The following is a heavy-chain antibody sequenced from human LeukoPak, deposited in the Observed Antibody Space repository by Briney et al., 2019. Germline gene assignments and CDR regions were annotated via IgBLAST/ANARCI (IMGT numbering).Heavy chain of an antibody. CDR1: GGIFSKYG. CDR3: ARDRRGGDAFDI. CDR2: IIPTFDIA. J-gene: IGHJ3*02. D-gene: IGHD6-25*01. V-gene: IGHV1-69*10. Sequence: SVKVSCKASGGIFSKYGISWVRQAPGQGLEWMGGIIPTFDIANYAQKFQGRVTISADKSTSTDYMELSSLRSEDTAMYYCARDRRGGDAFDIWGQGTMVTVSS.